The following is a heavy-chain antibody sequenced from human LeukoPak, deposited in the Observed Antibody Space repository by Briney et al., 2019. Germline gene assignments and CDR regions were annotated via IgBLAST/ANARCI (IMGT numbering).Heavy chain of an antibody. V-gene: IGHV3-30-3*01. CDR1: GFTFSSYA. D-gene: IGHD1-26*01. CDR2: ISYDGSNK. Sequence: VGSLRLSCAASGFTFSSYAMRGGRQAPGKGLEWVAVISYDGSNKYYADSVKGRFTISRDNSKNTLYLPMNSLRAEDTAVYYCASGDGWALNSAFDIWGQGTMVTVSS. CDR3: ASGDGWALNSAFDI. J-gene: IGHJ3*02.